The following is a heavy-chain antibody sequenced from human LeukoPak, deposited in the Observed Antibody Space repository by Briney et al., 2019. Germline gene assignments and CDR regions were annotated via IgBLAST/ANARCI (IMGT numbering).Heavy chain of an antibody. CDR3: ARERYCGGDCYFGAFDI. CDR2: IRFDGSYK. J-gene: IGHJ3*02. Sequence: PGGSLRLSCAASGFTFSSYGMHWVRQAPGKGLEWVAFIRFDGSYKDYADSVKGRFTISRDKSKNTLYLQMNSLRAEDTAVYYCARERYCGGDCYFGAFDIWGQGTMVTVSS. D-gene: IGHD2-21*02. V-gene: IGHV3-30*02. CDR1: GFTFSSYG.